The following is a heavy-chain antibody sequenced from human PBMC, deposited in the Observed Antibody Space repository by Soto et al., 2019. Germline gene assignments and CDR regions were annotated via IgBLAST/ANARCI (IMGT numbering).Heavy chain of an antibody. J-gene: IGHJ4*02. D-gene: IGHD2-15*01. CDR3: ASYEGYCSGGSCYQPNFDY. V-gene: IGHV1-69*01. CDR1: GGTFSSYA. CDR2: IIPIFGTA. Sequence: QVQLVQSGAEVKKPGSSVKVSCKASGGTFSSYAISWVRQAPGQGLEWMGGIIPIFGTANYAQKFQGRVTITADESTSTAYMELSSLRSEETAVYYCASYEGYCSGGSCYQPNFDYWGKGTLVTVSS.